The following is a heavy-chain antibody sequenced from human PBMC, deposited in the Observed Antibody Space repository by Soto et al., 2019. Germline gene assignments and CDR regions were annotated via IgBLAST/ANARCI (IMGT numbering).Heavy chain of an antibody. J-gene: IGHJ4*02. Sequence: QITLKESGPTLVKPTQTLTLTCTFSGFSLSSTRMAVGWIRQPPGKALEWLALIYWDDDKRYSPFLKSRLTITKDPPKTQVVLTMSNMDPVDTARNYCAHIVVAGFGYYFDYWGQGTLVTVSS. CDR3: AHIVVAGFGYYFDY. D-gene: IGHD6-19*01. V-gene: IGHV2-5*02. CDR2: IYWDDDK. CDR1: GFSLSSTRMA.